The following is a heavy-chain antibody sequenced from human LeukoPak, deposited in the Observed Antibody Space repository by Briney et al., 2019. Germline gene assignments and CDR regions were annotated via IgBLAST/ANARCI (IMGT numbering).Heavy chain of an antibody. J-gene: IGHJ4*02. CDR3: ARGRPTNLGGIY. Sequence: ASVKVSCKASGYTFTSHHINWVRQAAGQGFEWMGWMNPDTGNTVYAQKFQGRVTMTWDTSISTAYMELDSRRSEDTAVYYCARGRPTNLGGIYWGQGTLVTVSS. CDR1: GYTFTSHH. D-gene: IGHD7-27*01. CDR2: MNPDTGNT. V-gene: IGHV1-8*01.